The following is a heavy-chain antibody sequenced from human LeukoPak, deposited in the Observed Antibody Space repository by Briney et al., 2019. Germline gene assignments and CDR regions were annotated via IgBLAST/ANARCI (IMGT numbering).Heavy chain of an antibody. V-gene: IGHV1-2*02. J-gene: IGHJ5*02. CDR2: INPNSGGT. CDR3: ARASPLYDYVWGSYRSNWFDP. Sequence: ASVKVSCKASGYTFTSYYMHWVRQAPGQGLEWMGWINPNSGGTNYAQKFQGRVTMTRDTSISTAYMELSRLRSDDTAVYYCARASPLYDYVWGSYRSNWFDPWGQGTLVTVSS. D-gene: IGHD3-16*02. CDR1: GYTFTSYY.